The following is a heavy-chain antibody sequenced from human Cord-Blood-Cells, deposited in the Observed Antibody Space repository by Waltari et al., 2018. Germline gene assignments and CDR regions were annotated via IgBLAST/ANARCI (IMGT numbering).Heavy chain of an antibody. CDR2: IFPNDEK. J-gene: IGHJ6*03. Sequence: QVTLKESGPVLVKPTETLTLTCTVSGFSLSNARMGVSWIRQPPGKALEWLAHIFPNDEKSYSTSLKSRLTISKDTSKSQVVLTMTNMDPVDTATYYCARTNYDFWSGYSDYYYYMDVWGKGTTVTVSS. D-gene: IGHD3-3*01. V-gene: IGHV2-26*01. CDR1: GFSLSNARMG. CDR3: ARTNYDFWSGYSDYYYYMDV.